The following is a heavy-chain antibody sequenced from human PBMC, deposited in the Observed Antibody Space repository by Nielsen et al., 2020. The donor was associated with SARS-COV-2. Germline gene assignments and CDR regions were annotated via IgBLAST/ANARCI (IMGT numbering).Heavy chain of an antibody. V-gene: IGHV3-11*06. CDR1: GFTFSDYY. J-gene: IGHJ4*02. D-gene: IGHD6-13*01. Sequence: GESLKISCAASGFTFSDYYMSWIRQAPGKGLEWVSYISSSSSYTNYADSVKGRFTISRDNAKNSLYLQMNSLRAEDTAVYYCARERYSSSPSDYWGQGTLVTVSS. CDR3: ARERYSSSPSDY. CDR2: ISSSSSYT.